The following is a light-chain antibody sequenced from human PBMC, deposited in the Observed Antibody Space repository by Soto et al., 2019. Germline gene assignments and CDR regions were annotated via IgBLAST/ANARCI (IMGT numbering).Light chain of an antibody. CDR3: QSYDSTNRV. CDR1: SGSFASHY. J-gene: IGLJ3*02. CDR2: DDS. V-gene: IGLV6-57*04. Sequence: NFMLTQPHSVSESPGKTVTISCTRSSGSFASHYVQWYQQRPGSAPTTVIYDDSRRPSGVPDRFSGSIDSSSNSASLTISGLKTEDEADYYCQSYDSTNRVFGGGTKVTVL.